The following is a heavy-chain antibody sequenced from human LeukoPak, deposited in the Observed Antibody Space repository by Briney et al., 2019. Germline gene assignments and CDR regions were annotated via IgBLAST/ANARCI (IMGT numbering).Heavy chain of an antibody. CDR1: GGTFSNYA. CDR3: ARGYCSGGSCYKDYYYYMDV. Sequence: ASVKDSCKASGGTFSNYAISWVRQAPGQGLEWMGGIIPIFGTANYAQKFQGRITITADISTSTAYMELSSLRSEDTAVYYCARGYCSGGSCYKDYYYYMDVWGKGTTVTVSS. V-gene: IGHV1-69*06. J-gene: IGHJ6*03. D-gene: IGHD2-15*01. CDR2: IIPIFGTA.